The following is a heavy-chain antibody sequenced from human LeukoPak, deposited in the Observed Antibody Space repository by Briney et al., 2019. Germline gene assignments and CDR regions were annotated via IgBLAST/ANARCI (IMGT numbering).Heavy chain of an antibody. D-gene: IGHD3-10*01. CDR3: ARRITMVRGVILYYYYYMDV. J-gene: IGHJ6*03. CDR2: INHSGST. V-gene: IGHV4-39*07. CDR1: GGSISSSSYY. Sequence: SETLSLTCTVSGGSISSSSYYWSWIRQPPGKGLEWIGEINHSGSTNYNPSLKSRVTISVDTSKNQFSLKLSSVTAADTAVYYCARRITMVRGVILYYYYYMDVWVKGTTVTISS.